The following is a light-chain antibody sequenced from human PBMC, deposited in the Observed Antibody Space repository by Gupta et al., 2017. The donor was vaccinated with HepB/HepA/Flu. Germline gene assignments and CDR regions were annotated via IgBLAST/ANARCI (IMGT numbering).Light chain of an antibody. CDR1: SSDVGSYNY. CDR2: DVS. Sequence: QSALTQPASVSGSPGPSITISCTGTSSDVGSYNYVSWYQQRPGKAPKFLIYDVSKRPSGVSNRFSGSKSGNTASLTISGLQAEDEADYYCTSYTSSSTLVLFGGGTKLTVL. J-gene: IGLJ2*01. V-gene: IGLV2-14*03. CDR3: TSYTSSSTLVL.